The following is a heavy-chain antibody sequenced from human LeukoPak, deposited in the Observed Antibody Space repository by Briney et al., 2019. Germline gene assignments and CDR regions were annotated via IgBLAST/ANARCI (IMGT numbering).Heavy chain of an antibody. D-gene: IGHD3-22*01. J-gene: IGHJ4*02. CDR3: ARSPYYYDSSGYQMGYFDY. Sequence: SVKVSCKASGGTFSSYAISWVRQAPGQGLEWMGGIIPIFGTANYAQKFQGRVTITADESTSTAYMELSSLRSEDTAVYYCARSPYYYDSSGYQMGYFDYWGQGTLVTVSS. V-gene: IGHV1-69*13. CDR2: IIPIFGTA. CDR1: GGTFSSYA.